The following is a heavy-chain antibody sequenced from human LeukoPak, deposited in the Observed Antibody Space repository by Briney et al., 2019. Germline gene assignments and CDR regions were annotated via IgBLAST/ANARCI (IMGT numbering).Heavy chain of an antibody. Sequence: ASVKVSCKTSGYTFTSYDISWVRQAPGQGPEWLGWINTNNGNTHYAQSLQDRVTLTTDTSTSTAYMELRSLKSDDTAIYYCARGVSGGTPPWGQGTLVIVSS. V-gene: IGHV1-18*01. D-gene: IGHD2-15*01. CDR3: ARGVSGGTPP. CDR2: INTNNGNT. CDR1: GYTFTSYD. J-gene: IGHJ5*02.